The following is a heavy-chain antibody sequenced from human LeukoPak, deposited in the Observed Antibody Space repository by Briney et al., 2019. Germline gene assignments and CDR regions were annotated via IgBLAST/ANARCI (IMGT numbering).Heavy chain of an antibody. CDR1: GGTFSSYA. Sequence: ASVKASCKASGGTFSSYAISWVRQAPGQGLEWMGGIIPIFGTANYAQKFQGRVTITADESTSTAYMELSSLRSEDTAVYYCARDRYYDILTGFYYWGQGTLVTVSS. J-gene: IGHJ4*02. CDR3: ARDRYYDILTGFYY. CDR2: IIPIFGTA. V-gene: IGHV1-69*01. D-gene: IGHD3-9*01.